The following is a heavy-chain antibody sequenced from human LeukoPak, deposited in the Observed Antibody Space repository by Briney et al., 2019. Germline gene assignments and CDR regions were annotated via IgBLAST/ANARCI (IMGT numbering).Heavy chain of an antibody. CDR1: GYTFTSYE. CDR3: ARGNNLQYTYGLDS. V-gene: IGHV1-8*01. D-gene: IGHD5-18*01. J-gene: IGHJ4*02. CDR2: VIPNSGDT. Sequence: GASVKVSCKASGYTFTSYEINWVRQATGQGLEWMGWVIPNSGDTAYAQKFQGRITITRHTSISTAYMELSSLTSDDTAVYYCARGNNLQYTYGLDSWGQGTLVTVSS.